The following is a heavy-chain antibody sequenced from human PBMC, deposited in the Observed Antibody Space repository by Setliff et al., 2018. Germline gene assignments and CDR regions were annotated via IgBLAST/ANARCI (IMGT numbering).Heavy chain of an antibody. Sequence: GASVKVSCKASGYTFTSYDINWVRQATGQGLEWMGWMNPNSGNTKYSQKFQGRVTITRDTSASTAYMELSSLRSEDTAVYYCARVWAAAGTALNTQHAFDIWGQGTMVTVSS. CDR2: MNPNSGNT. CDR1: GYTFTSYD. V-gene: IGHV1-8*03. D-gene: IGHD6-13*01. CDR3: ARVWAAAGTALNTQHAFDI. J-gene: IGHJ3*02.